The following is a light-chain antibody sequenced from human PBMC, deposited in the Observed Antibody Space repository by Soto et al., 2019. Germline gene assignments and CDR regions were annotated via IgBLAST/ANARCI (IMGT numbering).Light chain of an antibody. V-gene: IGKV3-15*01. CDR1: QSISTT. J-gene: IGKJ4*01. CDR2: GAS. CDR3: QRYNSCVT. Sequence: EIVLTQSPVTLSVSPGERATLSCRASQSISTTLVWYQQKPGQAPRLLIYGASTRATGVPARFSGSGSGTEITLTISILQSEDFAVYYCQRYNSCVTFGGGTKVEIK.